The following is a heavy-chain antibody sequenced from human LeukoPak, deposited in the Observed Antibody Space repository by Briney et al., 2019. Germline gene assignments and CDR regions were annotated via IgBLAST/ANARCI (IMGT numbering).Heavy chain of an antibody. D-gene: IGHD2-21*02. Sequence: GGSLRLSCAASGFTFSSYGMHWVRQAPGKRQEWVAVISYDGSNKYYADSVKGRFTISRDNSKNTLYLQMNSLRAEDTAVYYCARHSFPIVVVTAELDPWGQGTLVTVSS. J-gene: IGHJ5*02. CDR1: GFTFSSYG. CDR3: ARHSFPIVVVTAELDP. CDR2: ISYDGSNK. V-gene: IGHV3-30*03.